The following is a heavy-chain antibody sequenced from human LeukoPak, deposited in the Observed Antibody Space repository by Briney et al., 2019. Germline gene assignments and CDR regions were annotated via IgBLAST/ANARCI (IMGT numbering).Heavy chain of an antibody. V-gene: IGHV4-31*03. D-gene: IGHD6-13*01. J-gene: IGHJ4*02. Sequence: PSETLSLTCTVSGGSISSGGYYWSWIRQHPGKGLEWIGYIYYSGSTYYNPSLKSRVTISVDTSKNQFSLKLSSVTAADTAVYYCASQLQQLEYFDYWGQGTLVTVSS. CDR1: GGSISSGGYY. CDR2: IYYSGST. CDR3: ASQLQQLEYFDY.